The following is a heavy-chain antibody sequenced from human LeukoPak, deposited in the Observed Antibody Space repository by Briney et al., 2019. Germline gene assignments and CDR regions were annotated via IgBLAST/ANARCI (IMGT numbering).Heavy chain of an antibody. CDR3: ARRGGSSWSSFDF. Sequence: PGGSLRLSCAVSGFIFQNYAMNWVRQAPGKGLEWVSGISGFGGSTYYAASVKGRFAISRDNSRNALFLQLTNLRVEDSAVYFCARRGGSSWSSFDFWGQGTLVGVSS. V-gene: IGHV3-23*01. CDR1: GFIFQNYA. CDR2: ISGFGGST. J-gene: IGHJ4*02. D-gene: IGHD6-13*01.